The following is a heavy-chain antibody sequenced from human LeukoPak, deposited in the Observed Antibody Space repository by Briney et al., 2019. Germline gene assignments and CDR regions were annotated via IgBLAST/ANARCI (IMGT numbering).Heavy chain of an antibody. J-gene: IGHJ4*02. V-gene: IGHV3-7*01. Sequence: PGGSLRLSCAASGFTFSSYWMSWVRQAPGKGLEWVANIKQDGSEKYYVDSVKGRFTISRDNAKNTLYLQMNSLRAEDTAVYYCARSLNYDFWSGYSDYWGQGTLVTVSS. CDR1: GFTFSSYW. CDR3: ARSLNYDFWSGYSDY. D-gene: IGHD3-3*01. CDR2: IKQDGSEK.